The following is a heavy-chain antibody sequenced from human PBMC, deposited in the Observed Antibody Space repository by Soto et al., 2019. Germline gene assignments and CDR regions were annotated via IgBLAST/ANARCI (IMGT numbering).Heavy chain of an antibody. V-gene: IGHV4-4*02. J-gene: IGHJ3*02. Sequence: QVQLQESGPSLVKPSGTLSLTCVITNTSISSSNWWSWVRQAPGKGLEWIGEIYHTGRTNYAPSLKSRVTMSIDKSNSRFSLRLTSLTAADTAVYYCVRDEAHYDILTGSSLGSAFDIWGQGTMVTVSS. CDR1: NTSISSSNW. CDR3: VRDEAHYDILTGSSLGSAFDI. D-gene: IGHD3-9*01. CDR2: IYHTGRT.